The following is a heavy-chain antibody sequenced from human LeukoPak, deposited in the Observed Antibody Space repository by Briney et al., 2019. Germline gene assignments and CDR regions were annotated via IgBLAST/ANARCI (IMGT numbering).Heavy chain of an antibody. CDR3: ARGRIGIAVAAPFDY. Sequence: GSLRLSCAASRFTFNSYAVNWVRQPPGKGLEWIGEINHSGSTNYNPSLKSRVTISVDTSKNQFSLKLSSVTAADTAVYYCARGRIGIAVAAPFDYWGQGTLVTVSS. CDR1: RFTFNSYA. D-gene: IGHD6-19*01. J-gene: IGHJ4*02. V-gene: IGHV4-34*01. CDR2: INHSGST.